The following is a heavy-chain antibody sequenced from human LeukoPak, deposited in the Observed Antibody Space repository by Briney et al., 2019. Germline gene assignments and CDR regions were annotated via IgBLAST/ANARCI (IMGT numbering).Heavy chain of an antibody. D-gene: IGHD3-16*01. V-gene: IGHV4-39*01. CDR1: GGSISSSSYY. J-gene: IGHJ3*02. CDR2: IYYSGST. Sequence: APETLSLTCTVSGGSISSSSYYWGWIRQPPGKGPEWIGSIYYSGSTYYNPSLKSRVTISVDTSKNQFSLKLSSVTAADTAVYYCASTHGGAFDIWGQGTMVTVSS. CDR3: ASTHGGAFDI.